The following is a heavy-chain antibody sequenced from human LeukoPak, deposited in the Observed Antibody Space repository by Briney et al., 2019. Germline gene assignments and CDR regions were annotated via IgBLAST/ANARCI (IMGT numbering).Heavy chain of an antibody. Sequence: GGSLRLSCAASGFTLDDYGMNCVPHAPEKALAWGSGINWNGDSTRYADSMKGRITISRDNAKNSLYLQMNSLRADDTAVYYCARERFHGSGAPKYDCWGQGTLVTVSS. V-gene: IGHV3-20*04. CDR2: INWNGDST. J-gene: IGHJ4*02. D-gene: IGHD3-10*01. CDR3: ARERFHGSGAPKYDC. CDR1: GFTLDDYG.